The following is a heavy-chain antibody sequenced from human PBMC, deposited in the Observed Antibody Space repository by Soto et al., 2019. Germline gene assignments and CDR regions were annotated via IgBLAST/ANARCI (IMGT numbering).Heavy chain of an antibody. CDR3: AREGSITAGGMDV. V-gene: IGHV3-21*01. Sequence: GGSLRLSCAASGFSLGRHSVNWVREAPGKGLEWVSYISSGSSYIYYADSVKGRFTVSRDNTKNSLYLQMNSLRAEDTGVYYCAREGSITAGGMDVWGQATIVTLSS. CDR2: ISSGSSYI. CDR1: GFSLGRHS. D-gene: IGHD6-6*01. J-gene: IGHJ6*02.